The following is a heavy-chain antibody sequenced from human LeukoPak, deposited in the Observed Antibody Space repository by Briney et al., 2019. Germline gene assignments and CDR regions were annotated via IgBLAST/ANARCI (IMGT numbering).Heavy chain of an antibody. Sequence: PSETLSLTCTVSGGSISSYYWSWIRQPPGKGLEWIGYIYYSGSTNSNPSLKSRVTISVDTSKYQFSLKLSSVTAADTAVYYCARRVAVNPRYYFDYWGQGTLVTVSS. CDR3: ARRVAVNPRYYFDY. CDR1: GGSISSYY. CDR2: IYYSGST. J-gene: IGHJ4*02. D-gene: IGHD4-17*01. V-gene: IGHV4-59*08.